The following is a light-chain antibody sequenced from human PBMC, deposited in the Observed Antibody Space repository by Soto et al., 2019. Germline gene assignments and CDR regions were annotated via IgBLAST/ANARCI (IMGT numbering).Light chain of an antibody. Sequence: QSALTQPASVSGSPGQSITISCTGTSSDVGGYNYVSWYQQHPGKAPKLMIYDVSKRPSGVPDRFSGSKSGNTASLTISGLQAEDEADYYCCSYAGSYGYVFGTGTKVTVL. J-gene: IGLJ1*01. V-gene: IGLV2-11*01. CDR3: CSYAGSYGYV. CDR1: SSDVGGYNY. CDR2: DVS.